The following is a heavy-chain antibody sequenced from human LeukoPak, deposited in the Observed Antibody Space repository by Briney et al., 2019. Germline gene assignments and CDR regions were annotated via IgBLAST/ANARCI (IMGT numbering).Heavy chain of an antibody. J-gene: IGHJ4*02. D-gene: IGHD3-10*01. CDR3: ARGARGSGTASDY. CDR2: ISSSSSYI. Sequence: GGSLRLSCAASGFTFSSYSMNWVRQAPGKGLEWVSSISSSSSYIYYADSVKGRFTISRDNAKNTLHLQMNSLRAEDTAVYYCARGARGSGTASDYWGQGALVTVSS. V-gene: IGHV3-21*01. CDR1: GFTFSSYS.